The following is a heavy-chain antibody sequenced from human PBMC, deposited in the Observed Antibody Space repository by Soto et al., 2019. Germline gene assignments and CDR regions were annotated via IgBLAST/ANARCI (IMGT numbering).Heavy chain of an antibody. CDR1: GFTFSSYG. CDR3: ARDFLDGYNPAYYYYGMDV. CDR2: IWYDGSNK. J-gene: IGHJ6*02. V-gene: IGHV3-33*01. D-gene: IGHD5-12*01. Sequence: QVQLVESGGGVVQPGRSLRLSCAASGFTFSSYGMHWVRQAPGKGLEWVAVIWYDGSNKYYAASVKGRFTISRDNSKNTLYLQMNSLRAEDTAVYYCARDFLDGYNPAYYYYGMDVWGQGTTVTVSS.